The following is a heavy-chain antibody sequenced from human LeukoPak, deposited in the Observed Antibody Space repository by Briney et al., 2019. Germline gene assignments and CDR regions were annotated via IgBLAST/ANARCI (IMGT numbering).Heavy chain of an antibody. J-gene: IGHJ6*02. Sequence: GGSLRLSCAASGFTFSSYSMSWVRQAPGKGLEWVSYISSSSSTIYYADSVKGRFTISRDNAKNSLYLQMNSLRAEDTAVYYCARVGGYQTIGWYYYYYYGIDVWGQGTTVTVSS. CDR1: GFTFSSYS. D-gene: IGHD3-22*01. V-gene: IGHV3-48*01. CDR3: ARVGGYQTIGWYYYYYYGIDV. CDR2: ISSSSSTI.